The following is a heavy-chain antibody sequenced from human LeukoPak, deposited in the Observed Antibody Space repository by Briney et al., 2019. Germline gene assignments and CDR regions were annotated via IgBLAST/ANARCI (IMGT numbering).Heavy chain of an antibody. CDR2: ISYDGSNK. Sequence: GRSLRLSCAASGFTFSSYAMHWVRQAPGKGLEWVAVISYDGSNKYYADSVKGRFTISRDNAKNSLYLQMNSLRAEDTAVYYCAREEYSYGSENFDYWGQGTLVTVSS. CDR3: AREEYSYGSENFDY. V-gene: IGHV3-30-3*01. CDR1: GFTFSSYA. J-gene: IGHJ4*02. D-gene: IGHD5-18*01.